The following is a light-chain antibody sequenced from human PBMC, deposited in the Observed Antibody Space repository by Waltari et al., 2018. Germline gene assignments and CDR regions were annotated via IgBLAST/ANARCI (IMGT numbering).Light chain of an antibody. J-gene: IGLJ3*02. V-gene: IGLV2-11*01. Sequence: QSALTQPRSVSGSPGQSVTISCTGTSSDVGGYNYVSWYQQDPGKAHKLMIYDINKRPPGVPVRFSGSKSGNAASLTISGVQAEDEADYYCCSYVGPNTFWVFGGGTKLTVL. CDR3: CSYVGPNTFWV. CDR2: DIN. CDR1: SSDVGGYNY.